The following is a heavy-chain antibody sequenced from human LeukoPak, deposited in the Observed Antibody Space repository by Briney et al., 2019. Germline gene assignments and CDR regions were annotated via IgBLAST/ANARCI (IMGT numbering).Heavy chain of an antibody. Sequence: GGSLRLSCAASGFTFSNAWMSWVRQAPGKGLEWVAVISYDGSNKYYADSVKGRFTISRDNSKNTLYLQMNSLRAEDTAVYYCARVSFEYYYGSGSSSSFDYWGQGTLVTVSS. CDR2: ISYDGSNK. CDR1: GFTFSNAW. D-gene: IGHD3-10*01. CDR3: ARVSFEYYYGSGSSSSFDY. V-gene: IGHV3-30-3*01. J-gene: IGHJ4*02.